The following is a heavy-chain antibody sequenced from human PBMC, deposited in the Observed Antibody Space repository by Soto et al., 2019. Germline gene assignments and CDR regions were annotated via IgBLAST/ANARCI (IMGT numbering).Heavy chain of an antibody. D-gene: IGHD3-10*01. CDR1: GFTALSYA. J-gene: IGHJ4*02. Sequence: QVRLIQSGPEMMQPGASVRVSCKASGFTALSYAFHWVRQAPRQGPEWLGWLNGGVDGTSYSQRFQGRVTISRDTSTNTVYLEVTSLTSEDTAVYYCAREVKGVTSFDYWGQGTLVTVSS. CDR3: AREVKGVTSFDY. CDR2: LNGGVDGT. V-gene: IGHV1-3*01.